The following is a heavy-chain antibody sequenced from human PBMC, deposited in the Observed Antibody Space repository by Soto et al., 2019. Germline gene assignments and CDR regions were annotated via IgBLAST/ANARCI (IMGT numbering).Heavy chain of an antibody. CDR3: ARVGPPGVRFLEWARLHSPSWFDP. D-gene: IGHD3-3*01. CDR2: IYYSGST. J-gene: IGHJ5*02. Sequence: SETLSLTCTVSGGSISSGDYYWGWIRQPPGKGLEWIGYIYYSGSTYYNPSLKSRVTISVDTSKNQFSLKLSSVTAADTAVYYCARVGPPGVRFLEWARLHSPSWFDPWGQGTLVTVSS. V-gene: IGHV4-30-4*01. CDR1: GGSISSGDYY.